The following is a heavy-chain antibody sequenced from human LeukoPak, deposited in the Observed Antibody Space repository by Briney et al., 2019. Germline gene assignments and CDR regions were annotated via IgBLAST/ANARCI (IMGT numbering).Heavy chain of an antibody. CDR2: ISAYNGNT. CDR1: GYTFTSYG. V-gene: IGHV1-18*01. Sequence: ASVKVSCKASGYTFTSYGISWVRQAPGQGLEWMGWISAYNGNTNYAQKLQGRVTMTTDTPTSTAYMELRSLRSDDTAVYYCARENYYYYYMDVWGKGTTVTVSS. CDR3: ARENYYYYYMDV. J-gene: IGHJ6*03.